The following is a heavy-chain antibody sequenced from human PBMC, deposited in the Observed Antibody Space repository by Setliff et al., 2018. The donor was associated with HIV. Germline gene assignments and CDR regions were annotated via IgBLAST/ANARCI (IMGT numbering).Heavy chain of an antibody. CDR3: AEGAGFYGDYTFDH. CDR1: GPSINSHY. V-gene: IGHV4-59*11. D-gene: IGHD4-17*01. J-gene: IGHJ4*02. CDR2: IYSTGST. Sequence: SETLSLTCTVSGPSINSHYWSLIRQSPGKGFEWIGYIYSTGSTNYNPSLQSRVTISMVASRNQFSLKVTSVNAADTAVYYCAEGAGFYGDYTFDHWGQGRQVTVSS.